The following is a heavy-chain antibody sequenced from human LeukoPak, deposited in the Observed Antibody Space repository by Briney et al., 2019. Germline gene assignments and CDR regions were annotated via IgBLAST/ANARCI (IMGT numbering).Heavy chain of an antibody. J-gene: IGHJ4*02. D-gene: IGHD3-22*01. Sequence: GGSLRLSCIASGFTFSNYGMHWVRQAPGKGLEWVAVISYDGSNEYYADSVKGRFTISRDNSKNTLYLQMNSLRAEDTAVYYCARVVPDYYDSSGYYFDYWGQGTLVTVSS. CDR3: ARVVPDYYDSSGYYFDY. V-gene: IGHV3-30*03. CDR1: GFTFSNYG. CDR2: ISYDGSNE.